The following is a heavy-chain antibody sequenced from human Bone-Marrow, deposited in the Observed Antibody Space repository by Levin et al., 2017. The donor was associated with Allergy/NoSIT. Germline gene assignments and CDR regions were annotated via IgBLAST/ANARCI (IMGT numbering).Heavy chain of an antibody. CDR1: GFTFSNAW. J-gene: IGHJ4*02. D-gene: IGHD3-10*01. Sequence: TGESLKISCAASGFTFSNAWMSWVRQAPGKGLEWVGRIKSKTDGGTTDYAAPVKGRFTISRDDSKNTLYLQMNSLKTEDTAVYYCTTDYGSGSYYNVEFDYWGQGTLVTVSS. CDR2: IKSKTDGGTT. CDR3: TTDYGSGSYYNVEFDY. V-gene: IGHV3-15*01.